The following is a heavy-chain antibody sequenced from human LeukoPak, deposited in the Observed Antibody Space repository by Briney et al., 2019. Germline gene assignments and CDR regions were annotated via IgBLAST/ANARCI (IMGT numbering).Heavy chain of an antibody. D-gene: IGHD4-17*01. CDR1: EFTFSSYW. J-gene: IGHJ4*02. CDR3: ARLGARQMLEY. CDR2: IKQDGGQI. Sequence: GGSLRLSCAASEFTFSSYWMSWVRQAPGKGLEWVANIKQDGGQIYYLESVKGRFTVSRDNAKNSLYLQMNSLRAEDTAVYYCARLGARQMLEYWGQGTLVTVPS. V-gene: IGHV3-7*01.